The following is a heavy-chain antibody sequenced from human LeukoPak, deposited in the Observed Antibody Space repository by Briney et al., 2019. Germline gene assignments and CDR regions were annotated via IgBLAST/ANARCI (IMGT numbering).Heavy chain of an antibody. CDR3: VRDLGGRSGH. D-gene: IGHD1-26*01. CDR2: ISTDGSQT. CDR1: GFTFSNYW. Sequence: GGSLRLSCEASGFTFSNYWMHWVRQAPGKGLMWVSQISTDGSQTFHADSVKGRFTISRDNAKNTLYLQMNSLRAEDTAVYYCVRDLGGRSGHWGQGTLVTVSS. V-gene: IGHV3-74*01. J-gene: IGHJ4*02.